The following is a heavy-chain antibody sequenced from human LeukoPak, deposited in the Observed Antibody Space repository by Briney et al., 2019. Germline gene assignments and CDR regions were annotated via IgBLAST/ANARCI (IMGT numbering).Heavy chain of an antibody. CDR2: ISFVGRNK. D-gene: IGHD4-23*01. J-gene: IGHJ5*02. CDR1: GFTFSNYG. V-gene: IGHV3-30*03. CDR3: ARSVVTPSSWFDP. Sequence: GGSLRLSCAASGFTFSNYGMHWVRQAPGKGLEWVAVISFVGRNKYYADSVKGRFTISRDNSKNTLYLQMNSLRGEDTALYYCARSVVTPSSWFDPWGQGTLVTVSS.